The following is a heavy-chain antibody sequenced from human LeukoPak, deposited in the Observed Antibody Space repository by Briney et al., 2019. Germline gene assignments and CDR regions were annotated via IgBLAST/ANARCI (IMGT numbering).Heavy chain of an antibody. CDR2: ITGSGGRT. J-gene: IGHJ3*02. D-gene: IGHD6-19*01. V-gene: IGHV3-23*01. CDR1: GLAFSSHA. Sequence: GGSLRLSCEASGLAFSSHAMTWVRQAPGKGLEWVSGITGSGGRTYHAESVKGRFTISRDNSKNTLYLQMNSLRAEDTAVYYCARGDGAVAGRGAFDIWGQGTMVTVSS. CDR3: ARGDGAVAGRGAFDI.